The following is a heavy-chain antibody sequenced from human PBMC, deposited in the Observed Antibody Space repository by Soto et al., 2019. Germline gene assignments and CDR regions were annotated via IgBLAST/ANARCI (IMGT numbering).Heavy chain of an antibody. D-gene: IGHD2-2*03. V-gene: IGHV4-39*01. CDR1: GGSVSTNSYS. CDR2: IHSSENT. J-gene: IGHJ6*02. Sequence: PSGTLALTCTVSGGSVSTNSYSWGCIRQSPGKGLECIGTIHSSENTYYNPSLLSRVTISVDTSKNEFSLRLSSVTAADTAVYYCARFNGYCISTNCHGYYGMDVWGQGTTVTVSS. CDR3: ARFNGYCISTNCHGYYGMDV.